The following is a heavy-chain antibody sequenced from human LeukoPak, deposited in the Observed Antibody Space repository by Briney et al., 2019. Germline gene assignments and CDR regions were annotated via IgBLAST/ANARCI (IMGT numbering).Heavy chain of an antibody. J-gene: IGHJ4*02. V-gene: IGHV3-7*01. Sequence: GGSLRLSCAASGFTFSSYWMNWARQAPGEGLEWVASINHNGNVNYYVDSVKGRFTISRDNAKNSLYLQMNSLRAEDTAVYYCATDQAGGLDSWGQGTLVTVSS. CDR3: ATDQAGGLDS. CDR1: GFTFSSYW. CDR2: INHNGNVN. D-gene: IGHD3-10*01.